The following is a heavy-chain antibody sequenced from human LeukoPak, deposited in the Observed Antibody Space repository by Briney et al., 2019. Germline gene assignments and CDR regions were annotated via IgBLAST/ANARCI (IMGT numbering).Heavy chain of an antibody. Sequence: ASVKVSCKVSGYTLTELSMHWVRQAPGKGLEWMGGFDPEDGETIYAQKFQGRVTMTEDTSTDTAYMELSSLRSEDTAVYYCARAYLKYYYDSSGFTHFQHWGQGTLVTVSS. J-gene: IGHJ1*01. CDR1: GYTLTELS. CDR3: ARAYLKYYYDSSGFTHFQH. D-gene: IGHD3-22*01. CDR2: FDPEDGET. V-gene: IGHV1-24*01.